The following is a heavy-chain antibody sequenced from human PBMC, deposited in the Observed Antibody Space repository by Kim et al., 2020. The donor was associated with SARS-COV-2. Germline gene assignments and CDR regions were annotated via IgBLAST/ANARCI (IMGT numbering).Heavy chain of an antibody. Sequence: GGSLRLSCAASGFTFSSYAMSWVRQAPGKGLEWVSAISGSGGSTYYADSVKGRFTISRDNSKNTLYLQMNSLRAEDTAVYYCAKTWARDSGSYPIFDYWGQGTLVTVSS. D-gene: IGHD1-26*01. V-gene: IGHV3-23*01. CDR3: AKTWARDSGSYPIFDY. J-gene: IGHJ4*02. CDR1: GFTFSSYA. CDR2: ISGSGGST.